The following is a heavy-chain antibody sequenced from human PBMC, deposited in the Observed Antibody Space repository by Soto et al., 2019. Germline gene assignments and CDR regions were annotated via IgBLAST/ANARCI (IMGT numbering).Heavy chain of an antibody. CDR3: ARAPRPRITIFGVVSNWFDP. V-gene: IGHV1-46*01. CDR2: INPSGGST. CDR1: GYTFTSYY. J-gene: IGHJ5*02. Sequence: QVQLVQSGAEVKKPGASVKVSCKASGYTFTSYYMHWVRQAPGQGLEWMGIINPSGGSTSYAQKFQGRVTMTRDTSTSTVYMELSSLRSEDTAVYYCARAPRPRITIFGVVSNWFDPWGQGTLVTVSS. D-gene: IGHD3-3*01.